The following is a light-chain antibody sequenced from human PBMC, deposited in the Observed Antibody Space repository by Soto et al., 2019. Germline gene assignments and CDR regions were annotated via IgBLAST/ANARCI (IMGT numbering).Light chain of an antibody. CDR1: QSVTKY. CDR3: HQRSNWPLT. CDR2: DVS. V-gene: IGKV3-11*01. Sequence: EVVLTQSPATLSLSPGERATLSCRAIQSVTKYLAWYQQKPGQALRLLISDVSKRATGIPARFSGSGSATDFTLTISSLEPEDFAVYYCHQRSNWPLTFGGGTKLEIK. J-gene: IGKJ4*01.